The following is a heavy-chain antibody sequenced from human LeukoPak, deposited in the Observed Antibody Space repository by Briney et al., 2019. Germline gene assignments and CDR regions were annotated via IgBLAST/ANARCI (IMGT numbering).Heavy chain of an antibody. J-gene: IGHJ3*01. D-gene: IGHD3-3*01. CDR1: GFSSSDQY. CDR3: VIRSFAAFTL. V-gene: IGHV3-72*01. CDR2: TTDKAHSYTA. Sequence: PGGSLRLSCAASGFSSSDQYMDWVRQAPGKGLEWVSRTTDKAHSYTAQYATSVKGRFTISRDESENSLYLQMNAVKTEDTAVYYCVIRSFAAFTLWGQGTMVTVSS.